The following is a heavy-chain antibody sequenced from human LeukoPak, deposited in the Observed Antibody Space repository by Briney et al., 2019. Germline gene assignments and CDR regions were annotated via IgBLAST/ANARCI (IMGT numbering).Heavy chain of an antibody. CDR1: GVSISSGGYY. CDR2: IYYSGST. Sequence: PSETLSLTCTVSGVSISSGGYYWSWIRQHPGKGLEWIGYIYYSGSTYYNPSLKSRVTISVDTSKNQFSLKLSSVTAADTAVYYRARAPLSERRFLEWLFYPLPSFDPWGQGTLVTVSS. J-gene: IGHJ5*02. CDR3: ARAPLSERRFLEWLFYPLPSFDP. D-gene: IGHD3-3*01. V-gene: IGHV4-31*03.